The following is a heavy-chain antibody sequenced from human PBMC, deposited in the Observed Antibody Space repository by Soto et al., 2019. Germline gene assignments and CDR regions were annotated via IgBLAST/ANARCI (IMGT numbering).Heavy chain of an antibody. D-gene: IGHD4-17*01. CDR3: ARLATVTPPYYFDY. V-gene: IGHV1-46*01. J-gene: IGHJ4*02. Sequence: ASVKVSCKASGYTFISLYVHWVRQAPGQGLEWMGVINPNGGSTAYAQKFQGRVTMTRDTSTSTVYMELSSLRSEDTAVYYCARLATVTPPYYFDYWGQGTLVTVSS. CDR2: INPNGGST. CDR1: GYTFISLY.